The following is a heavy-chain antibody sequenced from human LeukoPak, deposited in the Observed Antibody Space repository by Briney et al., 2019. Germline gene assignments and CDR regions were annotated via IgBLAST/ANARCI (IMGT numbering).Heavy chain of an antibody. J-gene: IGHJ6*02. CDR1: GYTLTSYY. CDR3: ARDPRYYDFWSGYYPGDYYYGMDV. CDR2: INPSGGST. Sequence: ASVKVSCKASGYTLTSYYMHWVRQAPGQGLEWMGIINPSGGSTSYAQKFQGRVTMTRDTSTSTVYMELSSLRSEDTAVYYCARDPRYYDFWSGYYPGDYYYGMDVWGQGTTVTVSS. D-gene: IGHD3-3*01. V-gene: IGHV1-46*01.